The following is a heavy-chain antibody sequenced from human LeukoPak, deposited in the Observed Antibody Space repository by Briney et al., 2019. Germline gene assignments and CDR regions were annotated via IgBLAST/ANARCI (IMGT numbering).Heavy chain of an antibody. J-gene: IGHJ6*03. CDR1: GGTLNRYA. V-gene: IGHV1-69*06. Sequence: ASVKVSCTASGGTLNRYAINWVRQAPGQGLEWMGRVIVTFGATKYAQKLQGRVTISADTSTNTAYMDLTSLRSEHTAVYYCANGPSVNYYMDVWGKGTTVIVSS. CDR3: ANGPSVNYYMDV. CDR2: VIVTFGAT.